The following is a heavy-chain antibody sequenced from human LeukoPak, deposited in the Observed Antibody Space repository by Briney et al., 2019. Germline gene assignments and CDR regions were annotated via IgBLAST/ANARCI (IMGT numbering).Heavy chain of an antibody. D-gene: IGHD3-3*01. J-gene: IGHJ4*02. Sequence: GGTLRLSCAVSGFTFNNAWMSWVRQAPGKGLEWVGRINYKANGGTADYAAPVKGRFTILSDDSKDTLYLQMNGLETEDSAIYYCATDHRTIYGVVFPDYWGQGTLVTVSS. CDR2: INYKANGGTA. CDR3: ATDHRTIYGVVFPDY. CDR1: GFTFNNAW. V-gene: IGHV3-15*01.